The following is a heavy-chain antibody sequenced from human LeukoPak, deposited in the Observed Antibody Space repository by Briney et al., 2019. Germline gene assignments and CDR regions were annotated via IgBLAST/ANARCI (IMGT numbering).Heavy chain of an antibody. CDR1: GDSISSSTYY. D-gene: IGHD3-10*01. CDR2: ISHTGTT. J-gene: IGHJ4*02. V-gene: IGHV4-39*02. CDR3: ARDLWGVADY. Sequence: SETLSLTCMVSGDSISSSTYYWAWIRQPPGKGLEWIGSISHTGTTYYKPSLKSQVTISVDASKSQFSLRLNSVTAADTAVYFCARDLWGVADYWGQGTLVTVSS.